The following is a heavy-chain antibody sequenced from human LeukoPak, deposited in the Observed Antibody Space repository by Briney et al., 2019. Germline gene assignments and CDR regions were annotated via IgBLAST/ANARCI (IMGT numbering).Heavy chain of an antibody. CDR1: GYTLTELS. CDR3: ARGASRFGVYFDY. CDR2: FDPEDGET. D-gene: IGHD3-3*01. Sequence: ASVKVSCKVSGYTLTELSMHWVRQAPGKGLEWMGGFDPEDGETIYAQKFQGRVTITRNTSISTAYMELSSLRSEDTAVYYCARGASRFGVYFDYWGQGTLVTVSS. V-gene: IGHV1-24*01. J-gene: IGHJ4*02.